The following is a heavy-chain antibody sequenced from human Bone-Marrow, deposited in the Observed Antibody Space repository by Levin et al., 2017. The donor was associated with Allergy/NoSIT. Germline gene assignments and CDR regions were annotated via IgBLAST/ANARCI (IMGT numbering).Heavy chain of an antibody. CDR2: ISSGGNDI. CDR3: ARDRTFGILRNYGLGV. Sequence: GGSLRLSCAASGFTFSTFGVNWVRQIPGKGLEWVASISSGGNDIYYADSVKGRFTISRDNVKHSLYLQMNSLRAEDTAGYYCARDRTFGILRNYGLGVWGQGTTVTVSS. J-gene: IGHJ6*02. D-gene: IGHD3-16*01. CDR1: GFTFSTFG. V-gene: IGHV3-21*01.